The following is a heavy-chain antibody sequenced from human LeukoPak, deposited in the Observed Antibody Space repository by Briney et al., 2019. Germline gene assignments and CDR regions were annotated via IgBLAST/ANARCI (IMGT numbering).Heavy chain of an antibody. Sequence: PSETLSLTCAVYGGSFSGYYWSWIRQPPGKGLEWIGEINHSGSTNYNPSLKSRVTISVDTSKNQFSLKLSSVTAADTAVYYCASSYYDSSGYYRNFDYWGQGTLVTVSS. D-gene: IGHD3-22*01. J-gene: IGHJ4*02. V-gene: IGHV4-34*01. CDR2: INHSGST. CDR3: ASSYYDSSGYYRNFDY. CDR1: GGSFSGYY.